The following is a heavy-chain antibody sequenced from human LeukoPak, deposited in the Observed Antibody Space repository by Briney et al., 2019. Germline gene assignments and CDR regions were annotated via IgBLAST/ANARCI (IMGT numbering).Heavy chain of an antibody. CDR3: AKTGGYYDSSGLNAFDI. D-gene: IGHD3-22*01. Sequence: PGGSLRLSCAASGFTFSSYAMSWVRQAPGKGLEWVSVISGSGASTYYADSVEGRFTISRDNSKNTLYLQMNSLRAEDTAVYYCAKTGGYYDSSGLNAFDIWGQGTMVTVSS. CDR1: GFTFSSYA. J-gene: IGHJ3*02. V-gene: IGHV3-23*01. CDR2: ISGSGAST.